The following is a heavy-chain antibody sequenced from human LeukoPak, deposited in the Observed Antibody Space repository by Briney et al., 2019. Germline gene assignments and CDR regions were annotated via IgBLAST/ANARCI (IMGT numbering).Heavy chain of an antibody. D-gene: IGHD4-17*01. CDR3: ARGSDFGDY. CDR2: MSYSGST. CDR1: GGSISSYY. V-gene: IGHV4-59*01. J-gene: IGHJ4*02. Sequence: SETLSLTCTVSGGSISSYYWSWIRQPPGKGLEWIGYMSYSGSTNYNPSLKSRVTMSINTSKNQFSLRLSSVTAADTAVYYCARGSDFGDYWGLGTLVTVSS.